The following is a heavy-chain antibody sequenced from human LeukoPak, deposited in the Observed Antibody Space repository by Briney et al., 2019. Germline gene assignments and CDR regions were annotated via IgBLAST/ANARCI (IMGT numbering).Heavy chain of an antibody. J-gene: IGHJ1*01. CDR1: GFTFSSYA. CDR3: AKSSAQFLGGYFQH. CDR2: ISGSGGST. D-gene: IGHD6-19*01. V-gene: IGHV3-23*01. Sequence: GGSLRLSCAASGFTFSSYAMSWVRQAPGKGLEWVSAISGSGGSTYCADSVKGRFTISRDNSKNTLYLQMNSLRAEDTAVYYCAKSSAQFLGGYFQHWGQGTLVTVSS.